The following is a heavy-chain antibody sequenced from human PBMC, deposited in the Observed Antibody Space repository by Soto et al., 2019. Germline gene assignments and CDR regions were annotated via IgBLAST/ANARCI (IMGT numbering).Heavy chain of an antibody. D-gene: IGHD3-3*01. J-gene: IGHJ4*02. CDR3: XXXRPYXXFXSGYEGNFDY. V-gene: IGHV3-33*01. CDR2: IWYDGSNK. Sequence: QVQLVESGGGVVQPGRSLRLSCAASGFTFSSYGMHWVRQAPGKGLEWVAVIWYDGSNKYYADSVKGRFTISRDNSKNTLYLQMNSLRAEXXAVYYCXXXRPYXXFXSGYEGNFDYWGQGTLVTVSS. CDR1: GFTFSSYG.